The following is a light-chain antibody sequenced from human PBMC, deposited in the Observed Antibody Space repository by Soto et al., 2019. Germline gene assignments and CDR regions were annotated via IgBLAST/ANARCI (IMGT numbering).Light chain of an antibody. Sequence: DIQMTQSPSTLSASVEDRVTITCRASQSISAWLAWYQQKPGKAPKLLVYKASTLETGVPSRFSGSGSGTEFTLTISSLQPDDFATYYCHQYHKCPYTWGQGTKLEIK. CDR1: QSISAW. CDR2: KAS. J-gene: IGKJ2*01. CDR3: HQYHKCPYT. V-gene: IGKV1-5*03.